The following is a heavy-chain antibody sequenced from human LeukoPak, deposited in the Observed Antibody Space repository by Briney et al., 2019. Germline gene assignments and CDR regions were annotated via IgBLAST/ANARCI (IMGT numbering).Heavy chain of an antibody. CDR1: GYTFTGYY. D-gene: IGHD6-19*01. J-gene: IGHJ5*02. CDR3: ARASSSPQDNWFDP. Sequence: ASVKVSCKASGYTFTGYYIHCVRQAPGQGLEWMGCINPTRSGTNYAQKLQGRVTMTRDTSISTAFLERSSLRSDDTAVYYCARASSSPQDNWFDPWGQGTLVTVSS. V-gene: IGHV1-2*02. CDR2: INPTRSGT.